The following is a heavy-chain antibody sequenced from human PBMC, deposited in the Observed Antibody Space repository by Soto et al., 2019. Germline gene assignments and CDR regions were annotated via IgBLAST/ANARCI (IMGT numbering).Heavy chain of an antibody. CDR3: ATGYCSTTACHSRAGPLFGY. V-gene: IGHV1-69*06. CDR1: GGTFSKDA. CDR2: IILKFGTA. D-gene: IGHD2-2*01. J-gene: IGHJ4*02. Sequence: QVQLVQSGAEVKRPESSVTVSCKASGGTFSKDAISWVRQAPGQGLEWMGGIILKFGTAKYAQNLQGRLTITADTSTGTVFMELSSLRSEDTAVYYCATGYCSTTACHSRAGPLFGYWGQGTLVIVSS.